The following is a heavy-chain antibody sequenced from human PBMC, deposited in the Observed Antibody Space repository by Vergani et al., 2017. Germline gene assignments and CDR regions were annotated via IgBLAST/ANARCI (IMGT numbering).Heavy chain of an antibody. CDR3: VRVLHTSYNLGAFDI. J-gene: IGHJ3*02. CDR2: IDVKGNS. D-gene: IGHD1-14*01. Sequence: QAQLQESGPRLVKPSQPLSLTCSFSGGSLDIHSQTWGWIRQPAGEGLEWICLIDVKGNSNFSPSLESLVTMSADASGGLFSLNLRSVTTSDTAVYYCVRVLHTSYNLGAFDIWGQGIKVTVSS. V-gene: IGHV4-61*02. CDR1: GGSLDIHSQT.